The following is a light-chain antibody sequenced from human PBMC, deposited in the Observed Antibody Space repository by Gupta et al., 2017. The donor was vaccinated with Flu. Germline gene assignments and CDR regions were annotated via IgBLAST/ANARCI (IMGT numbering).Light chain of an antibody. Sequence: TTLSVSPGERATLSCRASQSVSSKLAWYQQKPGQAPRLLMYGASTRATGIPARFSGSGYGTEFTLTISSRQSEDFAVYYCQQYSDWSLYTFGQWTKLEIK. J-gene: IGKJ2*01. CDR2: GAS. CDR1: QSVSSK. CDR3: QQYSDWSLYT. V-gene: IGKV3-15*01.